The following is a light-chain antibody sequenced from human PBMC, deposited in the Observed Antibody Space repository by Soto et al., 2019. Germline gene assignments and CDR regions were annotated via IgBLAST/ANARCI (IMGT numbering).Light chain of an antibody. CDR1: QNIKKY. CDR3: QQSYTTPLT. CDR2: ASS. J-gene: IGKJ4*01. V-gene: IGKV1-39*01. Sequence: DIQMTQSPSSLSASVGDRVTITCRASQNIKKYLNWYQQKPGKAPKLLIYASSSLQSGVPSRFSGSGSGTDFTLTISSLHLEDFATYYCQQSYTTPLTFGGGTKVDIK.